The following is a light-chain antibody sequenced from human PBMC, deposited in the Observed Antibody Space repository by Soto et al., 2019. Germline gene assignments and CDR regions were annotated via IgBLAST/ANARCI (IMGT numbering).Light chain of an antibody. CDR3: PSYDSILSGVI. CDR1: TSNFGAGYV. CDR2: DNN. Sequence: QSVLTQPPSVSGAPGQRVTISCTGSTSNFGAGYVVSWYQQLPGTAPKLLIYDNNKRPSGVPDRFSGSKSGTSASLAITGLQAEDEADYYCPSYDSILSGVIFGGGTKLTVL. J-gene: IGLJ2*01. V-gene: IGLV1-40*01.